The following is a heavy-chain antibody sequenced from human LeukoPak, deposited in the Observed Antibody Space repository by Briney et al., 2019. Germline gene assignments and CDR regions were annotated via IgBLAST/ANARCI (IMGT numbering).Heavy chain of an antibody. D-gene: IGHD3-10*01. J-gene: IGHJ4*02. Sequence: GGSLRLSCAASGFTFSSYAMSWVRQAPGKGLEWVSAISGSGGSTYYADSVKGRFTISRDNSKNTLYLQMNSLRAEDTAVYYCARRITMVRGGFDYWGQGTLVTVSS. CDR3: ARRITMVRGGFDY. CDR1: GFTFSSYA. V-gene: IGHV3-23*01. CDR2: ISGSGGST.